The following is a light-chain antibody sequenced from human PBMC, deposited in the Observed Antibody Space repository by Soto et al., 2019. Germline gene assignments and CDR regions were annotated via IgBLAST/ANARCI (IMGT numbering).Light chain of an antibody. CDR1: QNIGNL. J-gene: IGKJ2*01. CDR2: DAS. V-gene: IGKV1-5*01. Sequence: DIEMTQSPSTLYASVGDRVTVTGRASQNIGNLSAWYQQKPGKAPNLLISDASNLEIGVPSRFSGSRSETEFTLPITCLQPEDFAAEYCQQYKNFYPSPLGQGTKLDI. CDR3: QQYKNFYPSP.